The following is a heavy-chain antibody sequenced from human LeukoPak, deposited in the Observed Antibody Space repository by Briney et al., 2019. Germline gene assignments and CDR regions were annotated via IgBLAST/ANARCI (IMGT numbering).Heavy chain of an antibody. V-gene: IGHV4-59*13. D-gene: IGHD4-11*01. CDR2: IYHSGST. J-gene: IGHJ3*01. Sequence: PSETLSLTCTVSGVSITTYYWSWIRQPPGKGLEWIGYIYHSGSTNYNPSLKSRVTISVDTSKNEFSLKLTSVTAADTAVYYCARVTSHLAFDLCGRGTLVTVSS. CDR1: GVSITTYY. CDR3: ARVTSHLAFDL.